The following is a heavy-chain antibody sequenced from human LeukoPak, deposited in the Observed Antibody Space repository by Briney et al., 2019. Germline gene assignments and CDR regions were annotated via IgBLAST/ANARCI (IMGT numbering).Heavy chain of an antibody. J-gene: IGHJ4*02. CDR1: GYTFTTYA. V-gene: IGHV1-18*01. CDR3: ARVLGYSYAEDH. D-gene: IGHD5-18*01. Sequence: ASVKVSCKASGYTFTTYAISWVRQAPGQGLEWMGWISVYNGNTNYAQHLQGRVTMTTDTSTSTAYMELRSLRSDDTAVYYCARVLGYSYAEDHWGQGTLVTVSS. CDR2: ISVYNGNT.